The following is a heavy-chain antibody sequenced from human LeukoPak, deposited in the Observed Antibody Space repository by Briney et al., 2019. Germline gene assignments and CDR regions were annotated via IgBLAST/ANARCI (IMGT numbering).Heavy chain of an antibody. Sequence: PGGSLRLSCAASGFTFSYYAMHWVRQAPGKGLERVAVISYDESSKYYADSVKGRFTISRDNPKNTLYLQLNSLRAEDTAVYYCARGGRDGYSSADFWGQGTLVTVSS. CDR1: GFTFSYYA. CDR3: ARGGRDGYSSADF. D-gene: IGHD5-24*01. V-gene: IGHV3-30-3*01. CDR2: ISYDESSK. J-gene: IGHJ4*02.